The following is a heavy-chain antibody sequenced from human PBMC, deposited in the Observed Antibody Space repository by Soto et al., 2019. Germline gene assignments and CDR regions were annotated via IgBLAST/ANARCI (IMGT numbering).Heavy chain of an antibody. Sequence: PGESLKISCKGSGYSFTSYWIGWVRQMPGKGLEWMGIIYPGDSDTRYSPSFQGQVTISADKSISTAYLQWSSLKASDTAMYYCAKTGGTVFDGYYYYGMDVWGQGTTVTV. D-gene: IGHD2-8*02. J-gene: IGHJ6*02. CDR2: IYPGDSDT. CDR3: AKTGGTVFDGYYYYGMDV. CDR1: GYSFTSYW. V-gene: IGHV5-51*01.